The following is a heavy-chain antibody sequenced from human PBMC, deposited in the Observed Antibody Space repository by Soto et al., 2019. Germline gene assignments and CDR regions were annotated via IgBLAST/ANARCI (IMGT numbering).Heavy chain of an antibody. Sequence: GGSLRLSCAASGFTFSSYAMSWVRQAPGKGLEWVSAISGSGGSTYYADSVKGRFTISRDNSKNTLYLQMNSLRAEDTAVYYCAKAQFHTVTYYYYYMDVWGKGTTVTVSS. CDR3: AKAQFHTVTYYYYYMDV. CDR1: GFTFSSYA. CDR2: ISGSGGST. D-gene: IGHD4-4*01. V-gene: IGHV3-23*01. J-gene: IGHJ6*03.